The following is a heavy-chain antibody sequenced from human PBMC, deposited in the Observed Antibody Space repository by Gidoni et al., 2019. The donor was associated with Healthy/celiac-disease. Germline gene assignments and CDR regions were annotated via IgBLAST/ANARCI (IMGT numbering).Heavy chain of an antibody. D-gene: IGHD2-21*02. CDR2: ISGIGGST. CDR1: GFTCSSYA. V-gene: IGHV3-23*01. J-gene: IGHJ5*02. Sequence: EVQLLESGGGLVQPGGALRLPWAASGFTCSSYAMGWVRRAPGKGLGWASAISGIGGSTSYADSVKGRFTISRDNSKNTLYLQMTSLRAEDTAVYYCAKGRARARGGDFSWFDPWGQGTLVTVSS. CDR3: AKGRARARGGDFSWFDP.